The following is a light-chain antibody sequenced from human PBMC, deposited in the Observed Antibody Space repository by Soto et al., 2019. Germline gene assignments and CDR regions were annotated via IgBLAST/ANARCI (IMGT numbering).Light chain of an antibody. J-gene: IGKJ1*01. CDR1: QDISSY. CDR2: AAS. Sequence: IQLTQSPSSLSASVGDRVTITCRASQDISSYLAWSQQKPGKAPKLLIYAASTLQTGVPSMFSGSGSGTDFTLTISSLQPEDFATYYCQQLNSYPQTFGQGTKVEIK. CDR3: QQLNSYPQT. V-gene: IGKV1-9*01.